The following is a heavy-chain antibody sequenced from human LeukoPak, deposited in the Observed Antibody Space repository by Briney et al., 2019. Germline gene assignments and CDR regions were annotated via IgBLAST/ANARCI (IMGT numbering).Heavy chain of an antibody. CDR1: GFTFSTYC. J-gene: IGHJ4*02. CDR2: FSDSRSTI. CDR3: VRRPVSGWFYFDY. V-gene: IGHV3-48*01. D-gene: IGHD6-19*01. Sequence: GGSLRLSCAASGFTFSTYCVNWVRQAPGKGLEWVSYFSDSRSTIYYADSMRGRFTISRDNAKNSLYLQMNSLRGEDTAVYYCVRRPVSGWFYFDYWGQGTLVTVSS.